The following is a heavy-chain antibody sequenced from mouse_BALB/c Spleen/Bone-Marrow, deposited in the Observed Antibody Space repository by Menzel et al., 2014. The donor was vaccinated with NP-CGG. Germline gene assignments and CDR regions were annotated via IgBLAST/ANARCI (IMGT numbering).Heavy chain of an antibody. Sequence: EVQLQQSGAELVEPGASVKLSCTASGFNIKDTYMHWVKQRPEQGLEWIGRIDPANGNTKYDPKFQGKATITADTSSNTAYLQLSSLTSEDTAVYYCARYYYGSSYAMDYWGQGTSVTVSS. CDR1: GFNIKDTY. CDR2: IDPANGNT. J-gene: IGHJ4*01. V-gene: IGHV14-3*02. D-gene: IGHD1-1*01. CDR3: ARYYYGSSYAMDY.